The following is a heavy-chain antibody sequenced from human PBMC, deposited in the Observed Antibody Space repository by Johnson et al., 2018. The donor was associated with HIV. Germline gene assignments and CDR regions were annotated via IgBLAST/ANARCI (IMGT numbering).Heavy chain of an antibody. CDR3: TRHPPAVVPAATTDAFDI. CDR1: GFTFRSYG. J-gene: IGHJ3*02. Sequence: QVQLVESGGGVVQPGRSLRLSCAASGFTFRSYGMHWVRQAPGKGLEWVAFIRYDGSNKYYGDSVKGRFNISRDTSKNTLYLQMNSLKTEDTAVYYCTRHPPAVVPAATTDAFDIWDQGTMVTVSS. V-gene: IGHV3-33*08. CDR2: IRYDGSNK. D-gene: IGHD2-2*01.